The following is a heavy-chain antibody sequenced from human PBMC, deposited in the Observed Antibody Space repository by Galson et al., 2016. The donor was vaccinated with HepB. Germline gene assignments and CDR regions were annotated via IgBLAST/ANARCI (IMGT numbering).Heavy chain of an antibody. CDR2: INAGNGHT. CDR3: AREANYGDFFDY. D-gene: IGHD4-17*01. V-gene: IGHV1-3*01. J-gene: IGHJ4*02. Sequence: VRQAPGQRLEWMGWINAGNGHTKLSQKFQGGVTITRDTSASSAYMELSSLRSEDTAVYYCAREANYGDFFDYWGQGTLVTVSS.